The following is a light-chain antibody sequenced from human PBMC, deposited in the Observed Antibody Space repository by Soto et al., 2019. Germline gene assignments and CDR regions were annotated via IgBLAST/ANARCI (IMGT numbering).Light chain of an antibody. CDR1: GSNIGSNA. J-gene: IGLJ3*02. Sequence: QSVLTQPPSASGTPGQRVTFSCSGSGSNIGSNAVNWYQQLPGTAPKLLIYGNSNRPSGVPDRFSGSKSGTSASLAITGLQAEDEADYYCQSYDSSLSWVFGGGTKLTVL. CDR2: GNS. V-gene: IGLV1-40*01. CDR3: QSYDSSLSWV.